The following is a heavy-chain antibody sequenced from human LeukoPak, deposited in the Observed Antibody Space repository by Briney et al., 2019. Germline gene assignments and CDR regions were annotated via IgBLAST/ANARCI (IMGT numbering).Heavy chain of an antibody. CDR3: ARLGYSGYVLPSRSWVDY. V-gene: IGHV5-51*01. D-gene: IGHD5-12*01. Sequence: GESLKISCKGSGYSFTSYWIGWVRQMPGKGLEWMGIIYPGDSGTRYSPSFQGQVTISADKSISTAYLQWSSLKASDTAMYYCARLGYSGYVLPSRSWVDYWGQGTLVTVSS. CDR2: IYPGDSGT. J-gene: IGHJ4*02. CDR1: GYSFTSYW.